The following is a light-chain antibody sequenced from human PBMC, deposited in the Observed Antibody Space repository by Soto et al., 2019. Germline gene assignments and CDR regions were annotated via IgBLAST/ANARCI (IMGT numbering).Light chain of an antibody. CDR1: QSFSSY. CDR3: QQRSNWPWT. J-gene: IGKJ1*01. V-gene: IGKV3-11*01. Sequence: EIVLTQSPATLSLSPGERATLSCRAIQSFSSYLAWYQQKPGQAPRLLIYDASNRATGIPARFSGSGSGTDFTLTISSLEPEDFAVYYCQQRSNWPWTFGQGTRWIS. CDR2: DAS.